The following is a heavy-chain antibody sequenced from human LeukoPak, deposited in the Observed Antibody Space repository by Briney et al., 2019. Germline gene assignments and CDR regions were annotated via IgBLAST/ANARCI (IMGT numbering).Heavy chain of an antibody. CDR1: GGSFSGYY. CDR2: INHSGST. J-gene: IGHJ6*02. V-gene: IGHV4-34*01. CDR3: ARVSYYDSSGYYYGYYYYGMDV. D-gene: IGHD3-22*01. Sequence: SETLFLTCAVYGGSFSGYYWSWIRQPPGKGLEWIGEINHSGSTNYNPSLKSRVTISVDTSKNQFSLKLSSVTAADTAVYYCARVSYYDSSGYYYGYYYYGMDVWGQGTTVTVSS.